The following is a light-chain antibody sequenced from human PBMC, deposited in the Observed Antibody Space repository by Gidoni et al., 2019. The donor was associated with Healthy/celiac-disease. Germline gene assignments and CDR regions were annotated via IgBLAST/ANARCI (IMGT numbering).Light chain of an antibody. J-gene: IGKJ1*01. CDR1: QSVSSSY. Sequence: EIVLPQSPGTLSLSPGETATLSCRASQSVSSSYLAWYQQKPGQAPRPLIYGASSRATGIPDRFSGSGSGTDFTLTISRLEPEDFAVYYCQQYGSSLWTFGQGTKVEIK. V-gene: IGKV3-20*01. CDR3: QQYGSSLWT. CDR2: GAS.